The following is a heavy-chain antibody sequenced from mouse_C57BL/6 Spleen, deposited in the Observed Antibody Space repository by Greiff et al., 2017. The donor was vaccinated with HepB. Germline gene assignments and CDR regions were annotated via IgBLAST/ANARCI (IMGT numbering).Heavy chain of an antibody. CDR3: ARHSNYVGFAY. CDR1: GYSFTGYY. CDR2: INPSTGGT. J-gene: IGHJ3*01. Sequence: EVKLMESGPELVKPGASVKISCKASGYSFTGYYMNWVKQSPEKSLEWIGEINPSTGGTTYNQKFKAKATLTVDKSSSTAYMQLKSLTSEDSAVYYCARHSNYVGFAYWGQGTLVTVSA. V-gene: IGHV1-42*01. D-gene: IGHD2-5*01.